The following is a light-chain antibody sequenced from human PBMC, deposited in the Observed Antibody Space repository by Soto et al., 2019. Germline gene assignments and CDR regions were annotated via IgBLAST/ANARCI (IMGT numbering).Light chain of an antibody. CDR2: EVS. CDR3: SSYAGSNNFV. J-gene: IGLJ1*01. V-gene: IGLV2-8*01. CDR1: SSDVGGYKY. Sequence: QSVLTQPPSASGYPGQSVTISCTGTSSDVGGYKYVSWYQQHPGKAPKLMIYEVSKRPSGVPDRFSGSKSGNTASLTVSGLQAEDEADYYCSSYAGSNNFVFGTRTKVTVL.